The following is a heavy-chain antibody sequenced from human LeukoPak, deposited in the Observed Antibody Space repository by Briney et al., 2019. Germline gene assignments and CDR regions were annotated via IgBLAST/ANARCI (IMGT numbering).Heavy chain of an antibody. V-gene: IGHV4-59*01. J-gene: IGHJ3*02. CDR1: GGSISNYY. D-gene: IGHD1-26*01. Sequence: SETLSLTCTVSGGSISNYYWNWIRQPPGKGLEWIGYIYYSGTTNYNPSLKSRVSMSVDTSKNQFSLKLSSVTAADTAVYYCARVRLIGSDAFDIWGQGTMVTVSS. CDR2: IYYSGTT. CDR3: ARVRLIGSDAFDI.